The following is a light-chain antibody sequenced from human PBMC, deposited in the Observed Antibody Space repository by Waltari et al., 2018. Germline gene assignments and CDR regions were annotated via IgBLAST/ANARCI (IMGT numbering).Light chain of an antibody. Sequence: EVVLPQSPGTLPVSPGGRATLSCRASQSVSRALVWYQQKPGQAPRLLIYGVSNRATGIPDRFSGSGSGTDFSLTISRLEPEDFAVYYCQNYERLPATFGQGTRVEIK. CDR1: QSVSRA. CDR2: GVS. V-gene: IGKV3-20*01. J-gene: IGKJ1*01. CDR3: QNYERLPAT.